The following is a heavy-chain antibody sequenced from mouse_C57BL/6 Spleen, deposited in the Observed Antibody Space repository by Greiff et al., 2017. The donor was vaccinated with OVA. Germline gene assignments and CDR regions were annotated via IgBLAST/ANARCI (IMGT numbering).Heavy chain of an antibody. J-gene: IGHJ1*03. D-gene: IGHD2-3*01. CDR3: AREGMVTQRWYFDV. CDR1: GYTFTSYW. Sequence: QVQLQQPGAELVKPGASVKMSCKASGYTFTSYWITWVKQRPGQGLEWIGDIYPGSGSTNYNEKFKSKATLTVDTSSSTAYMQLSSLTSEDSAVYYWAREGMVTQRWYFDVWGTGTTVTVSS. V-gene: IGHV1-55*01. CDR2: IYPGSGST.